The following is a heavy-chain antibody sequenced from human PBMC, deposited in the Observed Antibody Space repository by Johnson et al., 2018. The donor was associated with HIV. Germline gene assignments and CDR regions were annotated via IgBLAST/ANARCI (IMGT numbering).Heavy chain of an antibody. V-gene: IGHV3-66*01. CDR1: GFTVSSNY. Sequence: VQLVESGGGLVQPGGSLRLSCAASGFTVSSNYMTWVRQAPGKGLEWVSVIFSGGTTYYADSVKGRFTISRDNSKNTLYLQMSSLRVEDTAMYYCARWAADRSTGHDAFDIWGQGTMVTVSP. CDR2: IFSGGTT. CDR3: ARWAADRSTGHDAFDI. J-gene: IGHJ3*02. D-gene: IGHD1-1*01.